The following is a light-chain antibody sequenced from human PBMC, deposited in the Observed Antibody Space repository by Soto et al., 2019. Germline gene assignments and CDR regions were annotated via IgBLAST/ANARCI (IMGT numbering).Light chain of an antibody. CDR1: QSISSN. Sequence: EIQMTQSPSSLSASVGDRVTITCRASQSISSNLNWYQQKPGKAPKLLIYAASSLQSGVPSRFSGGGSGTDFTLTISSLQPEDFATYSCHQSYSTPLTFGGGTKVDIK. CDR3: HQSYSTPLT. CDR2: AAS. V-gene: IGKV1-39*01. J-gene: IGKJ4*01.